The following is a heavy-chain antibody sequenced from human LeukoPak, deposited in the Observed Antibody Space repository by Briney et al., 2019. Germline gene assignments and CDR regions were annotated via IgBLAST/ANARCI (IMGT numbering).Heavy chain of an antibody. J-gene: IGHJ4*02. CDR3: ARIRNGFNNDC. V-gene: IGHV3-74*01. D-gene: IGHD5-24*01. CDR1: GFTFSSYW. Sequence: GGSLRLSCAASGFTFSSYWMHWVRQAPGKGLVWVSRINSDGSSTSYADSVKGRFTISRDNAKNTLYLQMNSLRAEDTAVYYCARIRNGFNNDCWGQGTLVTVSS. CDR2: INSDGSST.